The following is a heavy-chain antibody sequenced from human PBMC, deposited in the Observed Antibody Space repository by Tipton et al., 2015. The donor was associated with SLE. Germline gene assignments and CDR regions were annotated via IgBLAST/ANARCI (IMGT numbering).Heavy chain of an antibody. J-gene: IGHJ4*02. Sequence: TLSLTCAVYGGSFSGYYWSWIRQPPGKGLEWIGEINHSGSTNYNPSLKSRVTISVDTSKNQFSLKLSSVTAADTAVYYYASRGGEDLDYWGQGTLVTVSS. CDR1: GGSFSGYY. V-gene: IGHV4-34*01. D-gene: IGHD3-16*01. CDR3: ASRGGEDLDY. CDR2: INHSGST.